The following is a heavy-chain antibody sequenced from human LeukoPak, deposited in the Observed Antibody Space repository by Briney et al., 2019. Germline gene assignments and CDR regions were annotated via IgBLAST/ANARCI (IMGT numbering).Heavy chain of an antibody. CDR1: GFTFSSYA. CDR3: AATPAHSSGWCH. Sequence: GGSLRLSCAASGFTFSSYAMSWVRQAPGKGLEWVSGITGGATTYYADSVKGRFTISRDNSKNTLFLQMNSLRADDTAVYYCAATPAHSSGWCHWGQGTLVTVSS. J-gene: IGHJ4*02. V-gene: IGHV3-23*01. D-gene: IGHD6-19*01. CDR2: ITGGATT.